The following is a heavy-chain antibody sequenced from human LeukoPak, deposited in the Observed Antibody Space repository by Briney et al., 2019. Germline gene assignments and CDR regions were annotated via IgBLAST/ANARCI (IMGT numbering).Heavy chain of an antibody. V-gene: IGHV2-5*02. J-gene: IGHJ6*03. CDR2: IYWDDDK. Sequence: SGPTLVKPTQTLTLTCTFSGFSLSTSGVGVGWIRQPPGKALEWLALIYWDDDKRYSPSLKSRLTITKDTSKNQVVLTMTNMDPVDTATYYCCTQYYYYYYMDVWGKGTTVTVSS. CDR1: GFSLSTSGVG. D-gene: IGHD2-8*01. CDR3: CTQYYYYYYMDV.